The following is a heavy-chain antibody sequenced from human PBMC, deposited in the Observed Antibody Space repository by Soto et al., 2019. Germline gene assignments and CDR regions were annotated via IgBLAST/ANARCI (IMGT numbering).Heavy chain of an antibody. V-gene: IGHV3-7*03. CDR2: IKNDGTEK. CDR1: GISTSSYW. CDR3: VTGYHGHT. J-gene: IGHJ5*01. D-gene: IGHD3-10*01. Sequence: PGEALSLSKAGSGISTSSYWMGGGRQAPGRGLEWVASIKNDGTEKYYMESLKGRLTISRDNALNSVYLQMNSLRAEDTAVYFCVTGYHGHTWGHGSLVTVFS.